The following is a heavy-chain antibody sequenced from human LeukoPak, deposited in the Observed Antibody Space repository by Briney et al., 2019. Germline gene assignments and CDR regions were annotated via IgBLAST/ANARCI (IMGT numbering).Heavy chain of an antibody. Sequence: GASVTVSCKASGYTFTNYGIGWVRQAPGQGLEWMGWITAYNANTNSAQKIQGRVTMTTDTSTNTAYMELRSLTSDDTAVYYCARGSVAGTREFDYWGQGTLVTVSS. V-gene: IGHV1-18*01. CDR1: GYTFTNYG. CDR3: ARGSVAGTREFDY. J-gene: IGHJ4*02. CDR2: ITAYNANT. D-gene: IGHD6-19*01.